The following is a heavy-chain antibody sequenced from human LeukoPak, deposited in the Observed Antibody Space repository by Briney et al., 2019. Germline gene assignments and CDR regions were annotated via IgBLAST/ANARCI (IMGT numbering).Heavy chain of an antibody. D-gene: IGHD3-10*01. J-gene: IGHJ3*02. Sequence: PSETLSLTCTVSGGSISSYYWSWIRQPPGKGLEWIGYIYYSGSTNYNPSLKSRVTISVDTSKNQFSLKLSSVTAADTAVYYCARDFANYYGSGRAFDIWGQGTMVTVSS. V-gene: IGHV4-59*01. CDR1: GGSISSYY. CDR2: IYYSGST. CDR3: ARDFANYYGSGRAFDI.